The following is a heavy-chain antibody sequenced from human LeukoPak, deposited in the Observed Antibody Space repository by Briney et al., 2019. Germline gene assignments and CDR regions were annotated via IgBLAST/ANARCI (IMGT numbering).Heavy chain of an antibody. CDR1: GGSFSGYY. J-gene: IGHJ3*02. V-gene: IGHV4-34*01. CDR2: INHSGST. Sequence: SETLSLTCAVYGGSFSGYYWSWIRQPPGKGLEWIGEINHSGSTNSNPSLKSLVTLSLDTSKNQFSLKLSSVTAADTAVYYCAREGSRITIFGVGITDAFDIWGQGTMVTVSS. D-gene: IGHD3-3*01. CDR3: AREGSRITIFGVGITDAFDI.